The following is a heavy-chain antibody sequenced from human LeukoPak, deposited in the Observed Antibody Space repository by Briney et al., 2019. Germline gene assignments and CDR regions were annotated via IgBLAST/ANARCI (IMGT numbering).Heavy chain of an antibody. Sequence: GGSLRLSCAASGFTLSSYATTWVRQAPGKGLEWVSAISGSGADTYYADSVKGRFTISRDTSENTVYLQMNSLRDEDTAVYYCAKQLDSGNYYPTGDDYWGQGTLVTVSS. D-gene: IGHD3-10*01. CDR2: ISGSGADT. V-gene: IGHV3-23*01. J-gene: IGHJ4*02. CDR3: AKQLDSGNYYPTGDDY. CDR1: GFTLSSYA.